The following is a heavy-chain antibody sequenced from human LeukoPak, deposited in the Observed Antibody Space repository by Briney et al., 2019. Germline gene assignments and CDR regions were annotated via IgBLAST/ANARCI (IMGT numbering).Heavy chain of an antibody. V-gene: IGHV4-34*01. Sequence: SETLSLTCAVYGGSFNGYYWSWIRQPPGKGLEWIGEINHSGSTNYNPSLKSRVTISVDTSKNQFSLKLSSVTAADTAVYYCARGPRIYGSGSYYQAPHKRTWFDPWGQGTLVTVSS. CDR2: INHSGST. CDR1: GGSFNGYY. D-gene: IGHD3-10*01. J-gene: IGHJ5*02. CDR3: ARGPRIYGSGSYYQAPHKRTWFDP.